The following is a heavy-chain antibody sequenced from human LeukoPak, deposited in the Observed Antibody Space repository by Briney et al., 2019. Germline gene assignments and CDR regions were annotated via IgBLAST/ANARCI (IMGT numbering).Heavy chain of an antibody. D-gene: IGHD1-26*01. V-gene: IGHV1-2*02. CDR2: INPNSGGT. J-gene: IGHJ3*02. CDR3: ARLEWEVLNAFDI. Sequence: ASVKVSCKASGYTFTGYYMHWVRQAPGQGLEWMGWINPNSGGTNYAQNFQGRVTMTRNTSISTAYMELSRLRSDDTGVNYCARLEWEVLNAFDIWGQGTMVTVSS. CDR1: GYTFTGYY.